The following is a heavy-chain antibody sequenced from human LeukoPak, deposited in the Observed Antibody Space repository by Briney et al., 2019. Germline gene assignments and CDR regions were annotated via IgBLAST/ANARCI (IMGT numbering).Heavy chain of an antibody. D-gene: IGHD2-21*02. Sequence: GGSLRLSCAASGFSFSSYLMTRVRQAPGKGLEWVANIKQDGSEKYYVDSVKGRFTISRDNAKNSVYLQMNGLRAEDTAVYYCAIWVTHQNFWGQGTLVTVSS. J-gene: IGHJ4*02. V-gene: IGHV3-7*02. CDR1: GFSFSSYL. CDR3: AIWVTHQNF. CDR2: IKQDGSEK.